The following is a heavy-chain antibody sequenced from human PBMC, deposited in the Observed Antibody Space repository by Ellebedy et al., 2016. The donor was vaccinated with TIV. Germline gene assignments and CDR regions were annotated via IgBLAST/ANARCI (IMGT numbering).Heavy chain of an antibody. V-gene: IGHV3-30*03. CDR3: AREERGDWYFDL. D-gene: IGHD5-24*01. Sequence: GESLKISCAASGFTFRSYGMHWVRQAPGKGLEWVSIISYDGSRKDYVDSVKGRFTISRDNSKNTVYLQMNSLRGEDTAVYYCAREERGDWYFDLWGRGTLVTVSS. CDR2: ISYDGSRK. CDR1: GFTFRSYG. J-gene: IGHJ2*01.